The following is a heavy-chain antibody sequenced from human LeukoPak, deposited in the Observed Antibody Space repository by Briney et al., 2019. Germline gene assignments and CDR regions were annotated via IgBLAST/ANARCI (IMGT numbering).Heavy chain of an antibody. CDR1: GGSFSGYY. V-gene: IGHV4-34*01. Sequence: SETLSLTCAVYGGSFSGYYWSWIRQPPGKGLEWIGEINHSGSTNYNPSLKSRVTISVDTSKNQFSLKLSSVTAADTAVYYCARGGFWSGYRIRVLAYWGQGTLVTVSS. J-gene: IGHJ4*02. CDR3: ARGGFWSGYRIRVLAY. D-gene: IGHD3-3*01. CDR2: INHSGST.